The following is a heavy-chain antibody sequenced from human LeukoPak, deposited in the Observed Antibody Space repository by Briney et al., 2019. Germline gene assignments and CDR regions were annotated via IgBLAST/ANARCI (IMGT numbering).Heavy chain of an antibody. J-gene: IGHJ4*02. D-gene: IGHD3-16*01. CDR3: ARDPSGGYVPYFDY. Sequence: ASVKVSCKASGYTFTSYYMHWVRQAPGQGLEWMGWINTYNGYTDYAQKLQGRVTMTTDTSTSTAYMELSSLRSDDTAVYYCARDPSGGYVPYFDYWGQGTLVTVSS. V-gene: IGHV1/OR15-2*02. CDR2: INTYNGYT. CDR1: GYTFTSYY.